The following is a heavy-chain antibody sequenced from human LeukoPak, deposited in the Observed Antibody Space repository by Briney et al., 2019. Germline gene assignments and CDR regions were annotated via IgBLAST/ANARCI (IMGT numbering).Heavy chain of an antibody. Sequence: ASVKVSCKASGYTFTSYGISWVRQAPGQGLEWTGWISAYNGNTNYAQKLQGRVTMTTDTSTSTAYMELRSLRSDDTAVYYCARDQITMVRGVIQSDYWGQGTLVTVSS. J-gene: IGHJ4*02. CDR2: ISAYNGNT. CDR3: ARDQITMVRGVIQSDY. V-gene: IGHV1-18*04. CDR1: GYTFTSYG. D-gene: IGHD3-10*01.